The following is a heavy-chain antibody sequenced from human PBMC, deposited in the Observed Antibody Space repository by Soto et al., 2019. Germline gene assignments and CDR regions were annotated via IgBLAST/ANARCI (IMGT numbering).Heavy chain of an antibody. Sequence: QVQLVESGGGVVQPGRSLRLSCAASGFTFSSYGMHWVRQAPGKGLEWVAVIWYDGSNKYYADSVKGRFTISRDNSKNALDLQTNSLRAEDTAVYYCARVLKGEKWLYDYWGQGTLVTVSS. CDR1: GFTFSSYG. J-gene: IGHJ4*02. V-gene: IGHV3-33*01. CDR2: IWYDGSNK. D-gene: IGHD6-19*01. CDR3: ARVLKGEKWLYDY.